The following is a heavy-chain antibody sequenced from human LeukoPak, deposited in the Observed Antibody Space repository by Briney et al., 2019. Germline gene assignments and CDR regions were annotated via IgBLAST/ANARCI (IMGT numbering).Heavy chain of an antibody. V-gene: IGHV4-59*01. Sequence: SETLSLTCTVSGGFISSYYWSWIRQPPGKGLEWIGYIYYSGSTNYNPSLKSRVTISVDTSKNQFSLKLSSVTAADTAVYYCARGSVAGTSDYWGQGTLVTVSS. D-gene: IGHD6-19*01. CDR2: IYYSGST. CDR3: ARGSVAGTSDY. CDR1: GGFISSYY. J-gene: IGHJ4*02.